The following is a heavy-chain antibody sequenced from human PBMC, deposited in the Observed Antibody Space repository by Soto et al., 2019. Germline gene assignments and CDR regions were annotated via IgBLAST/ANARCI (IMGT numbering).Heavy chain of an antibody. Sequence: SETLSLTCTVSGGSISSYYWSWIRQPPGKGLEWIGYIYYSGSTNYNPSLKSRVTISVDTSKNQFSLKLSSVTAADTAVYYCARVTFDAFDIWGQGTMVTVSS. CDR1: GGSISSYY. CDR3: ARVTFDAFDI. V-gene: IGHV4-59*01. CDR2: IYYSGST. J-gene: IGHJ3*02.